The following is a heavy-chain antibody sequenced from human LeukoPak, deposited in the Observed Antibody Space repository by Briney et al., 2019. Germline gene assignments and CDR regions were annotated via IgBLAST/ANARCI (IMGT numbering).Heavy chain of an antibody. J-gene: IGHJ4*02. CDR1: GGSFSGYY. CDR3: ARLSYYGDYGPIDY. D-gene: IGHD4-17*01. V-gene: IGHV4-34*01. CDR2: INHRGST. Sequence: SETLSLPFGVYGGSFSGYYWSWIRPPPGKGLEWIGEINHRGSTNYNPSLKSRVTISVDTSKNRFSLKLTSLTAADTAVYYCARLSYYGDYGPIDYWGQGTLVTVSS.